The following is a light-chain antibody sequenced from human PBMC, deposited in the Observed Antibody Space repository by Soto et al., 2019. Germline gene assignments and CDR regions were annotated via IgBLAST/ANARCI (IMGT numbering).Light chain of an antibody. J-gene: IGLJ3*02. V-gene: IGLV2-14*01. Sequence: QSVLTQPASVSGSPGQSITISCTGTSSDVGGYNYVSWYQQHPGKAPNLLIYEVINRPSGVSNRFSGSKSGNTASLTISGLQPEDEADYYCSSYARGTLVFGGGTKLTVL. CDR2: EVI. CDR1: SSDVGGYNY. CDR3: SSYARGTLV.